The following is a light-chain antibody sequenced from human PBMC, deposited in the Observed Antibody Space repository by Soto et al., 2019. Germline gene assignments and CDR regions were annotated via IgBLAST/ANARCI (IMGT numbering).Light chain of an antibody. V-gene: IGLV1-40*01. Sequence: QSVLTQPPSVSGAPGQTVTISCTGNNSNIGAGYAVHWYQQLPRTAPKLLIYSNTHRRSGVPDRFSGSRAATSVSLAITGLQAEDEADYYCSSFTISRNTVIFGGGTQLTVL. CDR2: SNT. CDR1: NSNIGAGYA. CDR3: SSFTISRNTVI. J-gene: IGLJ2*01.